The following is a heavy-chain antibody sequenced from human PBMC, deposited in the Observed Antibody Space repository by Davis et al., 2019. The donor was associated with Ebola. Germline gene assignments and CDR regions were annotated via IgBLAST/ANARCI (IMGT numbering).Heavy chain of an antibody. J-gene: IGHJ6*02. V-gene: IGHV3-15*01. CDR3: TTRIYYYGMDV. D-gene: IGHD2-15*01. Sequence: GSLRLSCAASGFTFNNAWMNWVRQAPGKGLEWVGRIKSKTDGGTTDYAAPVKGRFTISRDDSKNTLYLQINSLKTEDTAVYYCTTRIYYYGMDVWGQGTTVTVSS. CDR2: IKSKTDGGTT. CDR1: GFTFNNAW.